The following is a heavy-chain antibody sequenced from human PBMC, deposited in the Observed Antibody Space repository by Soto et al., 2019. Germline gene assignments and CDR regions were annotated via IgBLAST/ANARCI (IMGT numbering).Heavy chain of an antibody. CDR3: AREIVFVPYDRKYNRFAS. CDR2: IIPIFGTA. J-gene: IGHJ5*02. Sequence: ASVKVSCKASGGTFSSYAISWVRQAPGQGLEWMGGIIPIFGTANYAQKFQGRVTITADESTSTAYMELSSLRSEDTAVYYCAREIVFVPYDRKYNRFASWGQGTLVPVSA. D-gene: IGHD1-1*01. V-gene: IGHV1-69*13. CDR1: GGTFSSYA.